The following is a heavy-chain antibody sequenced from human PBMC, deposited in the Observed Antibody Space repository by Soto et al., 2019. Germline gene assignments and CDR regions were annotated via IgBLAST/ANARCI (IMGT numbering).Heavy chain of an antibody. CDR2: IWYDGSNK. CDR3: ARGGGGVLWRYFVY. V-gene: IGHV3-33*01. J-gene: IGHJ4*02. Sequence: QVQLVESGGGVVQPGRSLRLSCAASGFTFSSYGMHWVRQAPGKGLEWVAVIWYDGSNKYYADSVKGRFTISRDNSKNTLYLQMKSLGAEDTAVYYWARGGGGVLWRYFVYWGQGTLVTVSS. D-gene: IGHD3-16*01. CDR1: GFTFSSYG.